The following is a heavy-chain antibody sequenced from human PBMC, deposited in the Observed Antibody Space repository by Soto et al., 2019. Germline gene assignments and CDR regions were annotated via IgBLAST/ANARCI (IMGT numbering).Heavy chain of an antibody. CDR3: ARDLASFETELNYFDY. V-gene: IGHV1-69*04. CDR1: GGTFSSYT. D-gene: IGHD1-1*01. J-gene: IGHJ4*02. Sequence: ASVEVSCKASGGTFSSYTMSWVRQAPGQGLEWMGRIIPILGIANYAQKFQGRVTITADKSTSTAYMELSSLRSEDPAVYYCARDLASFETELNYFDYWGQGTLAPVS. CDR2: IIPILGIA.